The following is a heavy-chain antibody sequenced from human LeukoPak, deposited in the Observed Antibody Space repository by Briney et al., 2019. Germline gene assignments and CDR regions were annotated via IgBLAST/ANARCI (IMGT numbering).Heavy chain of an antibody. D-gene: IGHD2-15*01. J-gene: IGHJ6*02. Sequence: ASVKVSCKASGYTFTGYYMHWVRQAPGQGLEWMGWINPNSGGTNYAQKFQGRVTMTRDTSISTAYMELSRLRSDDTAVYYCATDYCSGGSCYPGNYYYYGMDVWGRGTTVTVSS. CDR3: ATDYCSGGSCYPGNYYYYGMDV. CDR1: GYTFTGYY. V-gene: IGHV1-2*02. CDR2: INPNSGGT.